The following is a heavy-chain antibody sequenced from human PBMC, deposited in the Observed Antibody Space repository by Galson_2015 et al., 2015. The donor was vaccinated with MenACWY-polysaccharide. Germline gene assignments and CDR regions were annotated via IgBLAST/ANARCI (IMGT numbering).Heavy chain of an antibody. D-gene: IGHD2-8*01. CDR3: ARPKPVNGWFDP. CDR1: GSISSPTYV. J-gene: IGHJ5*02. CDR2: IHYSGST. V-gene: IGHV4-39*01. Sequence: GSISSPTYVWAWIRQPPGKGLEWVGSIHYSGSTTYNSSLKSRVTISVDTSKNQFSLKLSSVTAADTAVYYCARPKPVNGWFDPWGQGTLVTVSS.